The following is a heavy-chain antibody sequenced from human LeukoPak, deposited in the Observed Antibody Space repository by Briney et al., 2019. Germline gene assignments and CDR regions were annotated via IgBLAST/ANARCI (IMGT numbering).Heavy chain of an antibody. Sequence: PGGSLRLSCAASGFTFSSYWMSWVRQAPGKGLEWVANIKQDGSEKYYVDSVKGRFTISRDNAKNSLYLQMNSLRAEDTAVYYCVSEGTSPSGKFDYWGQGTLVTVSS. V-gene: IGHV3-7*01. D-gene: IGHD1-26*01. CDR3: VSEGTSPSGKFDY. CDR2: IKQDGSEK. J-gene: IGHJ4*02. CDR1: GFTFSSYW.